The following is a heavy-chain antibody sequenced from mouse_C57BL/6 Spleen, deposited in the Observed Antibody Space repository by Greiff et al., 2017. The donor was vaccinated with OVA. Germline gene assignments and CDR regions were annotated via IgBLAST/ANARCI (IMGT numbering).Heavy chain of an antibody. D-gene: IGHD2-3*01. CDR2: IYPSDSET. CDR1: GYTFTSYW. V-gene: IGHV1-61*01. Sequence: QVQLQQPGAELVRPGSSVKLSCKASGYTFTSYWMDWVKQRPGQGLEWIGNIYPSDSETHYNQKFKDKATLTVDKSSSTAYMQLSSLTSEDSAVYYCALGVVTTRAYYAMDYWGQGTSVTVSS. CDR3: ALGVVTTRAYYAMDY. J-gene: IGHJ4*01.